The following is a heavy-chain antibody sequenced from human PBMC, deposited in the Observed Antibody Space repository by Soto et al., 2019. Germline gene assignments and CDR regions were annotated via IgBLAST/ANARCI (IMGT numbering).Heavy chain of an antibody. CDR3: ATDLPTLGAGELDY. Sequence: EVPLAESGGGVVKPGGSLRLSCGASGFTFKNAWMSWVRQPPGKGLEWIGQVKEGGTTDYAAPVKGKFTISRDDSKNTVYLQINSLEIDDTAVYYCATDLPTLGAGELDYWGQGTLLTVSS. J-gene: IGHJ4*02. CDR2: VKEGGTT. V-gene: IGHV3-15*01. D-gene: IGHD1-26*01. CDR1: GFTFKNAW.